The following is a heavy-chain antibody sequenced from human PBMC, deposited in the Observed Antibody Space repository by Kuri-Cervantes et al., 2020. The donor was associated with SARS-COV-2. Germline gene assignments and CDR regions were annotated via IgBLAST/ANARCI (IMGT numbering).Heavy chain of an antibody. CDR1: GGSFSGYY. Sequence: SETLSLTCAVYGGSFSGYYWSWIRQPPGKGLEWIGEINHGGSTNYNPSLKSRVTISVDTPKNQFSLKLSSVTAADTAVYYCARGSMYNWNYRRANYYYGMDVWGQGTTVTVSS. J-gene: IGHJ6*02. D-gene: IGHD1-7*01. CDR3: ARGSMYNWNYRRANYYYGMDV. V-gene: IGHV4-34*01. CDR2: INHGGST.